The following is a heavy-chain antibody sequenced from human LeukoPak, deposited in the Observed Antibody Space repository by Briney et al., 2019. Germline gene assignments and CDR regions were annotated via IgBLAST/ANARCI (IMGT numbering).Heavy chain of an antibody. CDR2: IYSDGTS. V-gene: IGHV3-53*01. D-gene: IGHD7-27*01. CDR1: GFTVSNSY. J-gene: IGHJ4*02. Sequence: PGGSLRLSCAASGFTVSNSYTSWIRQAPGKGLEWVSVIYSDGTSYYADSVKARFSISRDNSKNTLYLQMNSLRVEDTAMYYCTKTGGPWDWGQGTLVTVSS. CDR3: TKTGGPWD.